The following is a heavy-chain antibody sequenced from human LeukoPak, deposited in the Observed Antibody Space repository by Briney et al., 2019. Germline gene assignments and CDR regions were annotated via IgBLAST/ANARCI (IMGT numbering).Heavy chain of an antibody. D-gene: IGHD1/OR15-1a*01. CDR1: EFTISRYW. J-gene: IGHJ3*02. Sequence: GGSLRLSCATSEFTISRYWMHWVRQAPGKGLVWVSNINNDGSITTYADSVKGRFTISRDNVKNTLFLQMNSLGAEDTALYYCARGWNTTPRSGFDIWGLGTMVTVSS. V-gene: IGHV3-74*01. CDR2: INNDGSIT. CDR3: ARGWNTTPRSGFDI.